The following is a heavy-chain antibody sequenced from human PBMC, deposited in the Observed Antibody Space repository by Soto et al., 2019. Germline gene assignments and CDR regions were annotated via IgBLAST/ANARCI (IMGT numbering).Heavy chain of an antibody. Sequence: LSLTCPVSGYSISSGYHWAWIRQPPGKGLEWLGSVHYSGNTYYNPSLKSRLTISVDKSKNQFSLNLSSVTAADTAVYYCARQDRVVAEGRWFDPWGQGTLVTVSS. J-gene: IGHJ5*02. D-gene: IGHD2-15*01. CDR2: VHYSGNT. V-gene: IGHV4-38-2*01. CDR1: GYSISSGYH. CDR3: ARQDRVVAEGRWFDP.